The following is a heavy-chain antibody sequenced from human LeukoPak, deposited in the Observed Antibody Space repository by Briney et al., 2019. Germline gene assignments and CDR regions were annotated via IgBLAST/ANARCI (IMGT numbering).Heavy chain of an antibody. V-gene: IGHV3-33*01. CDR3: ARDALHGSGSSYMDV. CDR2: IWYDGSNK. D-gene: IGHD3-10*01. CDR1: GFTFSSYG. J-gene: IGHJ6*03. Sequence: GGSLRLSCAASGFTFSSYGMDWVRQAPGKGLEWVAVIWYDGSNKYYADSVKGRFTISRDNSKNTMYLQMNSLRAEDTAVYYCARDALHGSGSSYMDVWGKGTTVTVSS.